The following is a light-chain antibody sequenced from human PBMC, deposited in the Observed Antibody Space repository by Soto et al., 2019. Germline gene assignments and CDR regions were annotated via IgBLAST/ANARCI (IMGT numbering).Light chain of an antibody. CDR2: WAS. CDR3: QQSYSPPLT. CDR1: QSVFYSSNNKNN. V-gene: IGKV4-1*01. J-gene: IGKJ4*01. Sequence: DIVMTQSPDSLAVSLGERATINCKSSQSVFYSSNNKNNLAWYQQKPGQPPKLLISWASTRASGVPDRFSGGGSETHFTLTISSLQAEDVAVYYCQQSYSPPLTFGGGTRVEIK.